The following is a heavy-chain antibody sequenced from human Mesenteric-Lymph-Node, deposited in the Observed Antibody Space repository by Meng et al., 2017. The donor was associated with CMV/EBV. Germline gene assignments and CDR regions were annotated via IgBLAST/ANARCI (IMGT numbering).Heavy chain of an antibody. CDR2: IRSDGSNQ. J-gene: IGHJ5*02. D-gene: IGHD1-26*01. Sequence: GESLKISCAASGLTFSHYALHWVRQAPGKGLEWVAFIRSDGSNQYYADSVKGRFTISRDNSKNTLYLQMNSLRAEDTAVYYCAKASYSGSYFPWGQGTLVTVSS. CDR1: GLTFSHYA. CDR3: AKASYSGSYFP. V-gene: IGHV3-30*02.